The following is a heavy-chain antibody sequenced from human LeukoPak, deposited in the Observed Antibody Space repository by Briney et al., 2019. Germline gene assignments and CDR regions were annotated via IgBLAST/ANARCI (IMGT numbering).Heavy chain of an antibody. D-gene: IGHD6-19*01. Sequence: SRGSLRLSCAASGFTFSSYAMSWVRQAPGKGLEWVSAISGSGGSTYYADSVKGRFTISRDNSKNTLYLQMNSLRAEDTAVYYCAKGKQWLVQRALLNWGQGTLVTVSS. CDR3: AKGKQWLVQRALLN. CDR1: GFTFSSYA. V-gene: IGHV3-23*01. CDR2: ISGSGGST. J-gene: IGHJ4*02.